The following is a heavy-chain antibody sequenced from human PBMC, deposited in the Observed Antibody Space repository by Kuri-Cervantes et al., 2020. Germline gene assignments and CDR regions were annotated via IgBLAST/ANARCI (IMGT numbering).Heavy chain of an antibody. J-gene: IGHJ6*02. Sequence: LSCTVSGGSISSYYWSWIRQPPGKGLEWIGYIYYSGSTNYNPSLKSRVTISVDTSKNQFSLKLSSVTAADTAVYYCAGYSSGWRYYYYGMDVWGQGTTVTVSS. CDR1: GGSISSYY. V-gene: IGHV4-59*01. CDR2: IYYSGST. D-gene: IGHD6-19*01. CDR3: AGYSSGWRYYYYGMDV.